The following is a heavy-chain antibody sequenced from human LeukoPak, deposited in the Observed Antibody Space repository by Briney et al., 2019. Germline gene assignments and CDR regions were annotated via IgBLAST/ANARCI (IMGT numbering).Heavy chain of an antibody. CDR3: AKANYSGSYYFDS. Sequence: GGSLRLSCAASGFTFSMSAMNWVRQAPGKGLEWVSSFSASGGTTYYADSVKGQFTISRDNSKNTLSVQMNSLRAEDTAVYYCAKANYSGSYYFDSWGQGTLVTVSS. V-gene: IGHV3-23*01. D-gene: IGHD1-26*01. CDR2: FSASGGTT. CDR1: GFTFSMSA. J-gene: IGHJ4*02.